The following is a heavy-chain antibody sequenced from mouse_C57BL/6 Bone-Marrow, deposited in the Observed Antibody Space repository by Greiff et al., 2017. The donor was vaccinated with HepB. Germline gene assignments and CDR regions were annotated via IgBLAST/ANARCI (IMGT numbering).Heavy chain of an antibody. CDR3: ASRGLLGGY. J-gene: IGHJ3*01. CDR2: IYPRSGNT. Sequence: QVQLQQSGAELARPGASVKLSCKASGYTFTSYGISWVKQRTGQGLEWIGEIYPRSGNTYYNEKFKGKATRTADKSSSTSYMELRSLTSEDSAVYFCASRGLLGGYWGQGTLVTVSA. D-gene: IGHD1-1*01. CDR1: GYTFTSYG. V-gene: IGHV1-81*01.